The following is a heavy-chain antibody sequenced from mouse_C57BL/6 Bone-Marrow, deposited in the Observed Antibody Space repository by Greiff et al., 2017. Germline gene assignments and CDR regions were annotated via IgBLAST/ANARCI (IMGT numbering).Heavy chain of an antibody. Sequence: QVQLQQSGAELARPGASVKLSCKASGYTFTSYGISWVKQRTGQGLEWIGEIYPRSGNTYYNEKFKGKATLTADKSSSTAYMELRSLTSEDSAVYFCARGGNWVSWFAYWGQGTLVTVSA. J-gene: IGHJ3*01. CDR3: ARGGNWVSWFAY. D-gene: IGHD4-1*01. CDR1: GYTFTSYG. V-gene: IGHV1-81*01. CDR2: IYPRSGNT.